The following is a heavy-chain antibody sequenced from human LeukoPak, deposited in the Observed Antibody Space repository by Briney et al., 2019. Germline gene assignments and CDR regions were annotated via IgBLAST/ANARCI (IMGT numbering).Heavy chain of an antibody. V-gene: IGHV4-4*07. J-gene: IGHJ6*02. CDR1: GGSISTYY. Sequence: SETLSLTCSVSGGSISTYYWSWIRQPAGKGLEWIGRVYRSGDTNYNPSLKSRVTMSVDTSKNRISLRLRSVTAADTAVYYCARDDFEYSVHNGMDVWGQGTTVTVSS. CDR2: VYRSGDT. CDR3: ARDDFEYSVHNGMDV. D-gene: IGHD3-9*01.